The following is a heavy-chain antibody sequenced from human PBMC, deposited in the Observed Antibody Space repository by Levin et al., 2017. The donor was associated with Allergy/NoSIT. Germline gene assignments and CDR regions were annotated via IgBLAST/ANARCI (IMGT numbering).Heavy chain of an antibody. D-gene: IGHD3-10*01. CDR2: IYYSGST. CDR1: GASISSNSYY. V-gene: IGHV4-39*01. J-gene: IGHJ5*01. Sequence: GSLRLSCTVSGASISSNSYYWGWIRQSPGKGLEWIGNIYYSGSTYYNPSLKSRVTISVDTSKNQFSLKLSSATAADTAVYYCARQRLDYYDSGSSKEPFDSWGQGTLVTVSS. CDR3: ARQRLDYYDSGSSKEPFDS.